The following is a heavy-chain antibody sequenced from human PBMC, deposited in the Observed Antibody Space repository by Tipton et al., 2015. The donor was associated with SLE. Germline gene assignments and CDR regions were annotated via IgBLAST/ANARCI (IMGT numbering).Heavy chain of an antibody. V-gene: IGHV4-59*12. CDR1: GGSISCYY. J-gene: IGHJ4*02. Sequence: TLSLTCTVSGGSISCYYWSWIRQPPGKGLEWIGYIYYSGSTNYNPSLKSRVTISVDTSKNQFSLKLSSVTAADTAVYYCARTKAVAGTGSFDYWGQGTLVSVSS. D-gene: IGHD6-19*01. CDR2: IYYSGST. CDR3: ARTKAVAGTGSFDY.